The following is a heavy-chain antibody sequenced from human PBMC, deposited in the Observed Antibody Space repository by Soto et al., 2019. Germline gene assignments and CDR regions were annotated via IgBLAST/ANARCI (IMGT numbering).Heavy chain of an antibody. CDR3: ARQTTYSTRWHDY. CDR1: GGSINDYY. CDR2: IYSSGSI. Sequence: PSEPLSLTCSVSGGSINDYYWSWIRQPAGKGLEWIGRIYSSGSINYNPSLKSRVTMSVDTSKNQFSLKLGSVTAADTAVYYCARQTTYSTRWHDYWGQGTLVTDS. V-gene: IGHV4-4*07. J-gene: IGHJ4*02. D-gene: IGHD6-13*01.